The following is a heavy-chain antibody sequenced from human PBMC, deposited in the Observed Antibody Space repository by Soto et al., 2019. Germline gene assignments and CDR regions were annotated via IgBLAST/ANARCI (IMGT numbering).Heavy chain of an antibody. CDR2: IYYSGST. Sequence: PSETLSLTCTVSGGSISSYYWSWIRQPPGKGLEWIGYIYYSGSTNYNPSLKSRVTISVDTSKNQFSLKLSSVTAAGTAVYYCARDRDSSSWYGDYYGMDVWGQGTTVTVSS. CDR3: ARDRDSSSWYGDYYGMDV. CDR1: GGSISSYY. D-gene: IGHD6-13*01. J-gene: IGHJ6*02. V-gene: IGHV4-59*01.